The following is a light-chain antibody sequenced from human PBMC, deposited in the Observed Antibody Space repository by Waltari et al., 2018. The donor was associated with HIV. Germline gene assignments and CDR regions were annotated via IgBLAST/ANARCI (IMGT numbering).Light chain of an antibody. V-gene: IGLV3-21*02. Sequence: SYVLTQPPSVSVAPGQTARITCGGNNIRTKSVHWYQQKPGQAPVLVVFDDVDRPSGIPERFSGCNSGNMATLTISRVEAGDEADYYCQVWDSGSEPPVLFGGGTKLTVL. CDR2: DDV. CDR1: NIRTKS. CDR3: QVWDSGSEPPVL. J-gene: IGLJ3*02.